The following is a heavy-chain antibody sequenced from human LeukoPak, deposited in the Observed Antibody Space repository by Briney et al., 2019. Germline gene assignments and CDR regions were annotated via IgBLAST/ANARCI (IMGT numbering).Heavy chain of an antibody. V-gene: IGHV1-8*01. CDR2: MNPNSGNT. CDR3: ARGAGRANEPDY. D-gene: IGHD1-1*01. J-gene: IGHJ4*02. CDR1: GYTFTSYD. Sequence: ASVKVSCTASGYTFTSYDINWVRQATGQGLEWMGWMNPNSGNTGYAQKFQGRVTMTRNTSISTAYMELSSLRSEDTAVYYCARGAGRANEPDYWGQGTLVTVSS.